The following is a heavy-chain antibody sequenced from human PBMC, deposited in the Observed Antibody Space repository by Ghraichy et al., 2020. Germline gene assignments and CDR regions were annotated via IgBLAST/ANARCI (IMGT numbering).Heavy chain of an antibody. J-gene: IGHJ4*02. D-gene: IGHD3-3*01. Sequence: GGSLRLSCAASGFTFSDYYMSWIRQAPGKGLEWVSYISSSSDTNYADSVKGRFTISRDNANNSLYLQMNSLRAEDTAVYYCARDWRRGQDYCGQGTLVTVSS. CDR2: ISSSSDT. CDR1: GFTFSDYY. V-gene: IGHV3-11*06. CDR3: ARDWRRGQDY.